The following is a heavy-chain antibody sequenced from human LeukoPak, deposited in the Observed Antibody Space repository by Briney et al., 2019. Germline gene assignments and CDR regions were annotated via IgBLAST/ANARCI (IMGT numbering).Heavy chain of an antibody. J-gene: IGHJ4*02. CDR1: GFTFRSYW. CDR2: ISGSGGST. CDR3: AKVDFWSGYRDY. V-gene: IGHV3-23*01. D-gene: IGHD3-3*01. Sequence: GGSLRLSCAASGFTFRSYWMHWVRQVPGRGLEWVSAISGSGGSTYYADSVKGRFTISRDNSKNTLYLQMNSLRAEDTAVYYCAKVDFWSGYRDYWGQGTLVTVSS.